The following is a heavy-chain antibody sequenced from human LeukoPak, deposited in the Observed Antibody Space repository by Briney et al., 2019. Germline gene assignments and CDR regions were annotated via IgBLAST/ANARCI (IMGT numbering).Heavy chain of an antibody. V-gene: IGHV4-39*07. CDR3: ARVEQLGFVWWFDP. CDR1: GGSISSSSYY. J-gene: IGHJ5*02. CDR2: IYYSGST. Sequence: SETLSLTCTVSGGSISSSSYYWGWIRQPPGKVLEWIGSIYYSGSTYYNPSLKSRVTISVDTSKNQFSLKLSSMTAADTAVYYCARVEQLGFVWWFDPWGQGTLVTVSS. D-gene: IGHD6-6*01.